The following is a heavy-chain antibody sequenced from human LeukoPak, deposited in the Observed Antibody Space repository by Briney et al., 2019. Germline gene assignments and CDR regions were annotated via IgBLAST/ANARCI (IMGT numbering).Heavy chain of an antibody. CDR2: INPNSGGT. CDR3: ARSPLYSSGWYGDGVRDLDY. CDR1: GYTFTNYY. J-gene: IGHJ4*02. V-gene: IGHV1-2*02. Sequence: ASVKVSCKASGYTFTNYYMHWVRQAPGQGLEWMGWINPNSGGTNYAQKFQGRVTMTRDTSISTAYMELSRLRSDDTAVYYCARSPLYSSGWYGDGVRDLDYWGQGTLVTVSS. D-gene: IGHD6-19*01.